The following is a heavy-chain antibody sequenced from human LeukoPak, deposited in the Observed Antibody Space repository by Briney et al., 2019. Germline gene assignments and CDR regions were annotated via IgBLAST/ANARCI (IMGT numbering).Heavy chain of an antibody. CDR2: IYSDGRT. CDR1: GFIFSDFS. D-gene: IGHD3-22*01. Sequence: GGSLRLSCTVSGFIFSDFSMSWVRQAPGKGLEWVSLIYSDGRTYYADSVKGRCTISRDNSKNTLYLQMNSLRVEDTAVYYCARGLFLSGYLDAFDIWGQGTVVTVSS. J-gene: IGHJ3*02. CDR3: ARGLFLSGYLDAFDI. V-gene: IGHV3-53*01.